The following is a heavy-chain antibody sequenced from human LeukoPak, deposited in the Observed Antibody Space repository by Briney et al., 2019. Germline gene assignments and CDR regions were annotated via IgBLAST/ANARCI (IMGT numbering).Heavy chain of an antibody. D-gene: IGHD4-17*01. CDR3: ARGPAVDYGDYTPFDY. CDR1: GGSISSYY. CDR2: IYYSGST. J-gene: IGHJ4*02. Sequence: PSETLSLTCTVSGGSISSYYWSWIRQPPGKGLEWIGYIYYSGSTNYNPSLKSRATISVDTSKNQFSLKLSSVTAADTAVYYCARGPAVDYGDYTPFDYWGQGTLVTVSS. V-gene: IGHV4-59*01.